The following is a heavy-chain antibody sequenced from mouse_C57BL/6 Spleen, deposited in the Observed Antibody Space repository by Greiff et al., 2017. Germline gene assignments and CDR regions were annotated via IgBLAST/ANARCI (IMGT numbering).Heavy chain of an antibody. J-gene: IGHJ4*01. CDR1: GYTFTSYW. V-gene: IGHV1-64*01. CDR2: IHPNSGST. Sequence: QVQLQQPGAELVKPGASVKLSCKASGYTFTSYWMHWVKQRPGQGLEWIGMIHPNSGSTNYNEKFKSKATLTVDKSSSTAYMQLSSLAAEDSAVYYCARVTRDAMDYWGQGTSVTVSS. D-gene: IGHD2-12*01. CDR3: ARVTRDAMDY.